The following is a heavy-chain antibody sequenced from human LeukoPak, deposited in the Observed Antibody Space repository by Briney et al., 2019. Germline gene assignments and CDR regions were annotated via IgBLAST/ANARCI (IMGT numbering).Heavy chain of an antibody. Sequence: PGRSLRLSCAASGFTFDDYAMHWVRQVPGKGLEWVSGISWNSGSIGYADSVKGRFTISRDNAKNSLYLQMNSLRDEDTAVYYCARDVNDYVWGSYRSDAFDIWGQGTMVTVSS. J-gene: IGHJ3*02. CDR2: ISWNSGSI. V-gene: IGHV3-9*01. CDR3: ARDVNDYVWGSYRSDAFDI. D-gene: IGHD3-16*02. CDR1: GFTFDDYA.